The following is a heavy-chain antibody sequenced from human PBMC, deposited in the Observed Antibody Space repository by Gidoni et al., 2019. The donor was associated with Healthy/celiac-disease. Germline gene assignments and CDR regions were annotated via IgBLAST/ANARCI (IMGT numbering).Heavy chain of an antibody. J-gene: IGHJ2*01. D-gene: IGHD2-15*01. CDR2: ISTSGST. Sequence: QVQLQESGPGLVKPSETLSLTCTVSGGSISSYHWLWIRQPAGKGLEWIGRISTSGSTNYNPSLKSRVTMSVDTSKNQFSLKLSSVTAADTAVYYCARDVGGSRKDIVVVVAEPSWYFDLWGRGTLVTVSS. CDR3: ARDVGGSRKDIVVVVAEPSWYFDL. CDR1: GGSISSYH. V-gene: IGHV4-4*07.